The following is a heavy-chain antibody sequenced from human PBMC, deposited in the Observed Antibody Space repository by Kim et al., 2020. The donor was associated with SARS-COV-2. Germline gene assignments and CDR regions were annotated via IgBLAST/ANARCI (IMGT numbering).Heavy chain of an antibody. Sequence: SLKGRLTITKDTSKNQVVLTMTNMDPVDTATYYCAHNVLVRGVIMGYFDYWGQGTLVTVSS. V-gene: IGHV2-5*01. J-gene: IGHJ4*02. D-gene: IGHD3-10*01. CDR3: AHNVLVRGVIMGYFDY.